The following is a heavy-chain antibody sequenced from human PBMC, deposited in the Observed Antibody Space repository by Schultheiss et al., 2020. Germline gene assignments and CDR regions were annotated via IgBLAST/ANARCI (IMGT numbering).Heavy chain of an antibody. CDR2: ISSSSSTI. J-gene: IGHJ6*03. CDR1: GFTFSSYG. V-gene: IGHV3-48*02. D-gene: IGHD6-13*01. CDR3: ARESEYSSSWLTGYYYYMDV. Sequence: GGSLRLSCAASGFTFSSYGMHWVRQAPGKGLEWVSYISSSSSTIYSADSVKGRFTISRDNAKNSLYLQMNSLRDEDTAVYYCARESEYSSSWLTGYYYYMDVWGKGTTVTVSS.